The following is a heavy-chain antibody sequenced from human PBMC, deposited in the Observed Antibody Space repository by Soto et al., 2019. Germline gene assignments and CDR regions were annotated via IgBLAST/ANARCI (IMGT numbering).Heavy chain of an antibody. J-gene: IGHJ5*02. CDR1: SGSVSSGSYY. D-gene: IGHD3-3*01. V-gene: IGHV4-61*01. Sequence: PSETLSLTCTVSSGSVSSGSYYWSWIRQPPGKGLEWIGYIYYSGSTNYNPSLKSRVTISVDTSKNQFSLKLSSVTAADTAVYYCAREGYDFWSGYSHIAVAATGWFDPWGQGTLVTVSS. CDR2: IYYSGST. CDR3: AREGYDFWSGYSHIAVAATGWFDP.